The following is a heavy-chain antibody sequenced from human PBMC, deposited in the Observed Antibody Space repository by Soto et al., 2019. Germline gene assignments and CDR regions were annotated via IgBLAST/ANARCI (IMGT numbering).Heavy chain of an antibody. CDR3: ARDLGYCSSTSCYLDAFDI. D-gene: IGHD2-2*01. CDR2: INAGNGNT. Sequence: SGAEVKKPGASVKVSCKASGYTFTSYAMHWVRQAPGQRLEWMGWINAGNGNTKYSQKFQGRVTITRDTSASTAYMELSSLRSEDTAVYYCARDLGYCSSTSCYLDAFDIWGQGTMVTVSS. J-gene: IGHJ3*02. CDR1: GYTFTSYA. V-gene: IGHV1-3*01.